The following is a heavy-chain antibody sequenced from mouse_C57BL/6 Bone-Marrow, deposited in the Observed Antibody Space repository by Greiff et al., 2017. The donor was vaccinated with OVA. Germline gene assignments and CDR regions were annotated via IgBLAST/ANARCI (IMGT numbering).Heavy chain of an antibody. D-gene: IGHD1-1*01. CDR1: GYAFTNYL. Sequence: QVQLQQSGAELVRPGTSVKVSCKASGYAFTNYLIEWVKQRPGQGLEWIGVINPGSGGTNYNEKFKGKATLTADKSSSTAYMQLSSLTSEDSAVYFCARPIYYYGSSYLDYWGQGTTLTVSS. V-gene: IGHV1-54*01. J-gene: IGHJ2*01. CDR3: ARPIYYYGSSYLDY. CDR2: INPGSGGT.